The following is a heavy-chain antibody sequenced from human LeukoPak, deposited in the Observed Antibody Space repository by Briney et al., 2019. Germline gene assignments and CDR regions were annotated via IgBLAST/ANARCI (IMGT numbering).Heavy chain of an antibody. Sequence: GGSLRLSCAASGFTFSSYGMHWVRQAPGKGLEWVAFIRYDGSNKYYADSVKGRFTISRDNSKNTLYLQMNSLRAEDTAVYYCARDSRYSSGRFDPWGQGTLVTVSS. CDR1: GFTFSSYG. CDR3: ARDSRYSSGRFDP. D-gene: IGHD6-19*01. V-gene: IGHV3-30*02. CDR2: IRYDGSNK. J-gene: IGHJ5*02.